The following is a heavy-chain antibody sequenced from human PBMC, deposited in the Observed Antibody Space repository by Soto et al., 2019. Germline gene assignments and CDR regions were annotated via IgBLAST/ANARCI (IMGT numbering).Heavy chain of an antibody. CDR2: IYWDDDK. J-gene: IGHJ4*02. V-gene: IGHV2-5*02. CDR3: AHRIFRPFFGLVKTPAIYFDF. D-gene: IGHD3-3*01. Sequence: QITLNESGPTVVKPAETLTLTCTFSGFSLTTSGVGVGWIRQSPGKAPEWLALIYWDDDKRYSASLKSRLTIPRAPPKTRVVLKMARVDPADTATYYCAHRIFRPFFGLVKTPAIYFDFWGQGPPVVVSS. CDR1: GFSLTTSGVG.